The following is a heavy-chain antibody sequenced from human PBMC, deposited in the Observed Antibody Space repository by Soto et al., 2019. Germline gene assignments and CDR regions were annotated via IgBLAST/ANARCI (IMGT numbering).Heavy chain of an antibody. CDR2: ISGSGGST. V-gene: IGHV3-23*01. D-gene: IGHD6-6*01. CDR1: GFTFSSYA. J-gene: IGHJ5*02. Sequence: EVQLLESGGGLVQPGGSLRLSCAASGFTFSSYAMSWVRQAPGKGLEWVSAISGSGGSTYYADSVMGRFTISRDNSKNTLYLQMNSLRAEDTAVYYCAKDPIEYSSSLNWFDPWGQGTLVTVSS. CDR3: AKDPIEYSSSLNWFDP.